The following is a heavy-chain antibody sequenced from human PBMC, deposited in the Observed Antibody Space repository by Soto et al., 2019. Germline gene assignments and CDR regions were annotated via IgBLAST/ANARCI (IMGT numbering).Heavy chain of an antibody. CDR1: GGTFSSYA. J-gene: IGHJ4*02. CDR3: ARDASRDSSGYYYGY. Sequence: ASVKVSCKASGGTFSSYAISWVRQAPGQGLEWMGGIIPIFGTANYAQKFQGRVTITADKSTSTAYMELSSLRSEDTAVYYCARDASRDSSGYYYGYWGQGTLVTVSS. D-gene: IGHD3-22*01. V-gene: IGHV1-69*06. CDR2: IIPIFGTA.